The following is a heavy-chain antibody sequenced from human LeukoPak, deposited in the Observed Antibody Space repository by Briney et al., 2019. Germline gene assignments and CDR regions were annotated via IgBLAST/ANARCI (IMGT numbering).Heavy chain of an antibody. V-gene: IGHV1-18*01. J-gene: IGHJ4*02. CDR3: AKDPHEFSSGWSHFDY. CDR1: GYTFSNYG. CDR2: ISAYNGDT. Sequence: ASVKVSCKASGYTFSNYGISWVRQAPGQGLEWMGWISAYNGDTNYAQKLQGRVTLTTDTSTSTAYMELRSLRSDDTAVYYCAKDPHEFSSGWSHFDYWGQGTLVTVSS. D-gene: IGHD6-19*01.